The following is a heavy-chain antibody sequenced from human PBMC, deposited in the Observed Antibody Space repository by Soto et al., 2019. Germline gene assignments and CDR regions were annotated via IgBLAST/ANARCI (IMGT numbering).Heavy chain of an antibody. CDR1: GFTVSTKS. J-gene: IGHJ4*02. D-gene: IGHD3-16*01. CDR3: SRDPWAADY. CDR2: IYSGGST. V-gene: IGHV3-66*01. Sequence: EVQLGESGGGLVQPGGSLRLSCAASGFTVSTKSMSWVRQAPGKGLEWVSVIYSGGSTFYADSVRGRFTISRDNSKNTVNLLMNRLRAEDTAVDYCSRDPWAADYWGQGTLVTVSS.